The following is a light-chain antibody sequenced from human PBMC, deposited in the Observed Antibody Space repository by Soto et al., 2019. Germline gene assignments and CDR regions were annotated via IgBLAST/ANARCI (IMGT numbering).Light chain of an antibody. CDR2: GAS. CDR1: QSVSSSY. Sequence: VVFTLSPGAPSLSPGVRATLSCRASQSVSSSYLAWYQQKPGQAPRLLIYGASTRATGTPTRFSASGSGTDFILTISSLEPEDFAVYYCQHRGNWPLTFGQGTRLEI. J-gene: IGKJ5*01. V-gene: IGKV3D-20*02. CDR3: QHRGNWPLT.